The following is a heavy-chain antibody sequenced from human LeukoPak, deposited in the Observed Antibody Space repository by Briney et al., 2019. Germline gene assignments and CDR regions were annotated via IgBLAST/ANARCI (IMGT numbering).Heavy chain of an antibody. Sequence: ASVKVSCKASGYTFTGYYMHWVRQAPGQGLEWMGWINPNSGGTNYAQKFQGRVTMTRDTSISTAYMELSRLRSDDTAVCYCARDSRGFWSGYYDWYFDLWGRGTLVTVSS. CDR3: ARDSRGFWSGYYDWYFDL. V-gene: IGHV1-2*02. J-gene: IGHJ2*01. CDR2: INPNSGGT. D-gene: IGHD3-3*01. CDR1: GYTFTGYY.